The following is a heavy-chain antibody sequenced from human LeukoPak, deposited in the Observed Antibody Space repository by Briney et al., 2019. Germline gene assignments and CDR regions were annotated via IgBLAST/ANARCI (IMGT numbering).Heavy chain of an antibody. CDR2: INHSGST. D-gene: IGHD1-26*01. CDR3: ARAVGAFDY. J-gene: IGHJ4*02. CDR1: GGSFSGYY. Sequence: PSETLSLTCAVYGGSFSGYYWSWIRQPPGKGLEWIGEINHSGSTNYNPSLKSRVTISVDTSKNQFSLKLSSVTAADTAVYYCARAVGAFDYWGQGTLVTVSS. V-gene: IGHV4-34*01.